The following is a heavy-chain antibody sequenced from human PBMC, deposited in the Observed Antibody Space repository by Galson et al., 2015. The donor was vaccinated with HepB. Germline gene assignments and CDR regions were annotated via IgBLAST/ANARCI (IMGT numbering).Heavy chain of an antibody. CDR2: ISGSGGST. D-gene: IGHD3-22*01. CDR1: GFTFSSYA. Sequence: SLRLSCAASGFTFSSYAMSWVRQAPGKGLEWVSAISGSGGSTYYADSVKGRFTISRDNSKNTLYLQMNSLRAEDTAVYYCAKRVYYYDSSGYYSWFDPWGQGTLVTVSS. CDR3: AKRVYYYDSSGYYSWFDP. V-gene: IGHV3-23*01. J-gene: IGHJ5*02.